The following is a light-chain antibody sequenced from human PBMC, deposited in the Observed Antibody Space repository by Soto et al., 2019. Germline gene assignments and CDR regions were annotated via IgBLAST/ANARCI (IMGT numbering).Light chain of an antibody. CDR1: QSVSSF. Sequence: EIVLTQSPATLSLSPGERATLSCRASQSVSSFLAWYQQKPGQPPRLLIYDASYRAAGIPARFSGSGSGTDFTLTITGLVPEDSAVYYCRHLGHFPLWPLAFGGGTKGDI. V-gene: IGKV3-11*01. CDR2: DAS. CDR3: RHLGHFPLWPLA. J-gene: IGKJ4*01.